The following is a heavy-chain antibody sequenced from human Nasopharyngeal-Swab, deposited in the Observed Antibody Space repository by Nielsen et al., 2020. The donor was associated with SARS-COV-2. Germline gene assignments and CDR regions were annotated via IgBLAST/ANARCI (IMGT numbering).Heavy chain of an antibody. CDR2: IFPSDSDA. V-gene: IGHV5-51*01. CDR1: GYIFSDYW. D-gene: IGHD3-22*01. Sequence: AESLKISCKGSGYIFSDYWIDWVRQVPGKGLEWVATIFPSDSDARYSPSFQGQVTISADKSISTAYLQWSSLQASDTAMYYCARVYGYYLMRDDSHDTFDIWGQGTMLTVSS. CDR3: ARVYGYYLMRDDSHDTFDI. J-gene: IGHJ3*02.